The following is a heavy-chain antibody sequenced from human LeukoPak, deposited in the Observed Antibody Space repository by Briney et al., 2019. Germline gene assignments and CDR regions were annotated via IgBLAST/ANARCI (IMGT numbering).Heavy chain of an antibody. D-gene: IGHD3-3*01. CDR3: ARVSSPLEWLTPYYFDY. CDR2: INSNSGGT. Sequence: ASVKVSCKASGYTFTGYYMHWVRQAPGQGLEWMGWINSNSGGTNYAQKFQGRVTMTRDTSISTAYMELSRLRSDDTAVYYCARVSSPLEWLTPYYFDYWGQGTLVTVSS. J-gene: IGHJ4*02. CDR1: GYTFTGYY. V-gene: IGHV1-2*02.